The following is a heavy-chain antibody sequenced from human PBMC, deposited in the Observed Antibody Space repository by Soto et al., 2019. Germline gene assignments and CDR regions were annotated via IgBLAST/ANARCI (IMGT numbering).Heavy chain of an antibody. CDR2: ISSSGSTT. CDR3: ARALVVVPAAMTYFDY. V-gene: IGHV3-11*01. D-gene: IGHD2-2*01. Sequence: GGSLRLSCAASGFTFSDYYMSWLSTTHGKGLEWVSYISSSGSTTYYADSVRGRFIISRDNAKNSLYLQMNSLRAEDTAVYYCARALVVVPAAMTYFDYWGQGPLVTVSS. J-gene: IGHJ4*02. CDR1: GFTFSDYY.